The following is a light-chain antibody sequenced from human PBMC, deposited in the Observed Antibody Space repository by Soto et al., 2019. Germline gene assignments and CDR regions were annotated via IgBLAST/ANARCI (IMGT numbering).Light chain of an antibody. CDR3: QQYNNWPPWT. CDR2: CAS. CDR1: QSVNNN. J-gene: IGKJ1*01. V-gene: IGKV3-15*01. Sequence: EVVMTQSPATLSVSPGERATLSCRASQSVNNNLAWYQQRPGQAPTLLISCASTRAAGIPDRFSGSGSGTEFTLSISSLQSEDGAVYYCQQYNNWPPWTFGQGTKVEIK.